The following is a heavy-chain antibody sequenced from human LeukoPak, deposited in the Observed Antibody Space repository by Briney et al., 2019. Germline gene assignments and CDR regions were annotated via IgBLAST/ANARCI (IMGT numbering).Heavy chain of an antibody. V-gene: IGHV1-2*02. Sequence: GASVKVSCKASGYTFTGYYMHWVRQAPGQALEWMGWINPNSGGTNYAQKFQGRVTMTRDTSISTVYMELSRLRSDDTAVFYCARGYYDSSDFEYFQHWGQGTLVTVSS. CDR1: GYTFTGYY. CDR3: ARGYYDSSDFEYFQH. D-gene: IGHD3-22*01. J-gene: IGHJ1*01. CDR2: INPNSGGT.